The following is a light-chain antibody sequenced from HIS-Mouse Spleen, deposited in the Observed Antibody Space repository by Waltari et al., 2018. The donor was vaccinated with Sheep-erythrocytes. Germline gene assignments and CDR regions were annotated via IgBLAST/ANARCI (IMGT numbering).Light chain of an antibody. Sequence: QSALTQPRSVSGSPGQSVTISCTGTSSDVGGYNYVSWYQQHPGKAPKLLIYDVSKRPSGLPDRFSASKSSTAASLTISVLQAEDEADYYCCSYAGSYNHVFATGTKVTVL. CDR1: SSDVGGYNY. V-gene: IGLV2-11*01. CDR3: CSYAGSYNHV. CDR2: DVS. J-gene: IGLJ1*01.